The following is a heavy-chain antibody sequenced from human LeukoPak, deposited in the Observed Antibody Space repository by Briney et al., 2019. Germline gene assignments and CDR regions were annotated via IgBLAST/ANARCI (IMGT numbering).Heavy chain of an antibody. V-gene: IGHV3-7*01. CDR3: ARVLQTNTYYDFWSGPKSMAFDI. CDR2: IKQDGSEK. CDR1: GFTFSSYW. J-gene: IGHJ3*02. D-gene: IGHD3-3*01. Sequence: PGGSPRLSCAASGFTFSSYWMSWVRQAPGKGLEWVANIKQDGSEKYYVDSVKGRFTISRDNAKNSLYLQMNSLRAEDTAVYYCARVLQTNTYYDFWSGPKSMAFDIWGQGTMVTVSS.